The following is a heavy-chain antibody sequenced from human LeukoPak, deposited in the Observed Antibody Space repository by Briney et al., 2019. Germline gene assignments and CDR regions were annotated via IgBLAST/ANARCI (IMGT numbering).Heavy chain of an antibody. Sequence: SETLSLTCTVSGGSISSYYWSWIRQPPGKGLGWIGYIYYSGSTNYNPSLKSRVTISVDTSENQFSLKLSSVTAADTAVYYCAREDSSHFDYWGQGTLVTVSS. CDR2: IYYSGST. CDR3: AREDSSHFDY. V-gene: IGHV4-59*01. J-gene: IGHJ4*02. CDR1: GGSISSYY. D-gene: IGHD3-22*01.